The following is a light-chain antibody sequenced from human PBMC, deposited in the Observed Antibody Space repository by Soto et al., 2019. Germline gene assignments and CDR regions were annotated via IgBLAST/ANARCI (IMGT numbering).Light chain of an antibody. J-gene: IGKJ1*01. CDR1: QSVSLS. CDR2: GAS. CDR3: QQYHIWPSWT. Sequence: EIVLTQSPATLSVSIGDSATLSCRASQSVSLSLAWYQMRPGQPPRLLIYGASTRATDIPARFSGSGSGTDFTLTISSLQSEDFAVCVCQQYHIWPSWTFGQGTKVELK. V-gene: IGKV3-15*01.